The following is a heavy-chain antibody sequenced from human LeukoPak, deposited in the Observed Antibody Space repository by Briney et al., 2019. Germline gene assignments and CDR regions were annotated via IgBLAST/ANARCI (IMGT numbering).Heavy chain of an antibody. V-gene: IGHV4-34*01. CDR1: GGSFSGFY. CDR3: ARGSAPYSITPYNS. Sequence: SETLSLTCAVYGGSFSGFYWTWIRRPPGMGLEWIGEFSHGGNTDYNPSLKSRVTISADMSKKQFSLNLTSVTAADTAVYYCARGSAPYSITPYNSWGQGTLVTVSS. D-gene: IGHD6-13*01. J-gene: IGHJ4*02. CDR2: FSHGGNT.